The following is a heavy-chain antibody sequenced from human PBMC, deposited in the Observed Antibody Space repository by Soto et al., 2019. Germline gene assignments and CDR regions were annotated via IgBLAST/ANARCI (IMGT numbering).Heavy chain of an antibody. Sequence: GRSMTLSCAASGFTFSTCSMNCVRPAPGKGLEWVSTISGSGKSTYYADSVKVPFTISRDNSKSTLYLQMNSLRAADTAVYYCAKDRWNYDYFDFWGQGTLVTVSS. CDR1: GFTFSTCS. D-gene: IGHD1-7*01. J-gene: IGHJ4*02. V-gene: IGHV3-23*01. CDR2: ISGSGKST. CDR3: AKDRWNYDYFDF.